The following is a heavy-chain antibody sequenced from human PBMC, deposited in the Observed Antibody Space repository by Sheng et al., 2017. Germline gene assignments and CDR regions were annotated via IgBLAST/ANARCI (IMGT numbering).Heavy chain of an antibody. CDR2: ISSSGSTI. Sequence: ESGGGVVQPGESLRLSCVASGFTLSNSDMHWVRQVPGKGLEWVSYISSSGSTIYYADSVKGRFTISRDNAKNSLYLQMNSLRAEDTAVYYCARDGMVMSSYMDVWGQGTTVTVSS. CDR3: ARDGMVMSSYMDV. CDR1: GFTLSNSD. D-gene: IGHD3-22*01. J-gene: IGHJ6*03. V-gene: IGHV3-48*04.